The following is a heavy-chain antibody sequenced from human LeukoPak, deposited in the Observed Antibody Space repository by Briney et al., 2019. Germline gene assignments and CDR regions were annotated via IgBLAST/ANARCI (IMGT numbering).Heavy chain of an antibody. Sequence: GRSLRLSCAASGFLFDDYAMHWVRQAPGKGLEWVSSNSWDSGGIAYVDSVKGRFTISRDNTKKSLYLQMNSLRPEDMALYYCAKGSGDGIYYYYMDVWGTGTMVTVSS. CDR3: AKGSGDGIYYYYMDV. V-gene: IGHV3-9*03. CDR2: NSWDSGGI. D-gene: IGHD7-27*01. J-gene: IGHJ6*03. CDR1: GFLFDDYA.